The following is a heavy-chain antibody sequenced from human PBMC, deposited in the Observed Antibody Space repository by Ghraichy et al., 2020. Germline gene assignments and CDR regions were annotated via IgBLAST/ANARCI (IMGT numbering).Heavy chain of an antibody. V-gene: IGHV4-31*03. CDR1: GGSISSGGYY. D-gene: IGHD4-11*01. Sequence: SETLSLTCTVSGGSISSGGYYWSWIRQHPGKGLEWIGYIYYSGSTYYNPSLKSRVTISVDTSKNQFSLKLSSVTAADTAVYYCARGATVPRRGWFDPWGQGTLVTVSS. CDR2: IYYSGST. J-gene: IGHJ5*02. CDR3: ARGATVPRRGWFDP.